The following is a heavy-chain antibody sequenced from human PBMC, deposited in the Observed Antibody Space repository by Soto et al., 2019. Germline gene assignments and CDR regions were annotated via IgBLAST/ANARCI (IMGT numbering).Heavy chain of an antibody. CDR1: GFSFSSDS. V-gene: IGHV3-21*01. D-gene: IGHD1-7*01. J-gene: IGHJ5*01. Sequence: GGSLRLSCAASGFSFSSDSMGWVRQAPGQGLEWVSSISSSGSFMNYADSVKGRFTISRDNAKNLVYLHMSSLKDEDTAVYYCARDPPTGTTLDWFDSWGQGTLVTVSS. CDR3: ARDPPTGTTLDWFDS. CDR2: ISSSGSFM.